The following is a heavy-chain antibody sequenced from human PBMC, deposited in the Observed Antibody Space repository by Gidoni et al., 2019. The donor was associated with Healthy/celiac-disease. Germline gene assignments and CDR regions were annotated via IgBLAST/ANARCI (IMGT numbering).Heavy chain of an antibody. CDR3: AKQRRQQLHGALDY. V-gene: IGHV3-23*01. D-gene: IGHD6-13*01. CDR2: ISGSGGST. J-gene: IGHJ4*02. CDR1: GFTFSSYA. Sequence: EVPLLESGGGLVQPGGSLRVSCAVSGFTFSSYAMSWVRQAPGKGVEWVTAISGSGGSTYYADAVKGRFTISRDNSKNTLYLQMNSLGAEDTAVYYCAKQRRQQLHGALDYWGQGTLVTVSS.